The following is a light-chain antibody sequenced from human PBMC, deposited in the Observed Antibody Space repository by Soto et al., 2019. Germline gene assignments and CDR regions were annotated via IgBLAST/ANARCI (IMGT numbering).Light chain of an antibody. CDR2: WAS. CDR3: QQYYTSPTWT. CDR1: QNILYNSNNKNY. J-gene: IGKJ1*01. V-gene: IGKV4-1*01. Sequence: DIVMTQSPDSLAVSLGERATINCKSSQNILYNSNNKNYVAWYQQKPGQPPKLLIYWASIRESGVPDRFSGSGSGTDFTLTISSLQAEDVAVYYCQQYYTSPTWTFGQGTKVDIK.